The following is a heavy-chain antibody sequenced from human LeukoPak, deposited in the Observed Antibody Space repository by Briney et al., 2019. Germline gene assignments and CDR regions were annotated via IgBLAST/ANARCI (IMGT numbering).Heavy chain of an antibody. CDR2: INHSGST. Sequence: SETLSLTCAVYGGSFSGYYWGWIRQPPGKGLEWIGEINHSGSTNYNPSLKSRVTISVDTSKNQFSLKLSSVTAADTAVYYCASPRPLNIVATSWNAFDIWGQGTMVTVSS. D-gene: IGHD5-12*01. CDR1: GGSFSGYY. CDR3: ASPRPLNIVATSWNAFDI. J-gene: IGHJ3*02. V-gene: IGHV4-34*01.